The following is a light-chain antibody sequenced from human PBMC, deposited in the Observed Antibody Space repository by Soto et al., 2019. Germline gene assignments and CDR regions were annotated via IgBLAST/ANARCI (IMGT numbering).Light chain of an antibody. Sequence: MVRTQCTAILSVSPGESATLSGRASQSVNSNYLAWYQQHPGQAPRLLIYDASNRATGIPARFSGSGSGTDFTLTISSLQSEDFAVYYCQQYNNWPRRTFGQGTKVDIK. CDR1: QSVNSN. J-gene: IGKJ1*01. CDR3: QQYNNWPRRT. CDR2: DAS. V-gene: IGKV3D-15*01.